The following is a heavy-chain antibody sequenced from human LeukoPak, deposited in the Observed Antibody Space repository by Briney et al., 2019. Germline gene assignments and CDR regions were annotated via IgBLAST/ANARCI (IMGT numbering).Heavy chain of an antibody. CDR1: GYTFTASY. J-gene: IGHJ4*02. CDR3: ARAATLDF. V-gene: IGHV1-2*02. CDR2: INPNSGGT. Sequence: EASVKVSCKASGYTFTASYIHWVRQAPGQGLEWMGWINPNSGGTNYAQKFQGRVTLTRDTSISTAYMELSSLRSDDTAVYYCARAATLDFWGQGTLVTVSS.